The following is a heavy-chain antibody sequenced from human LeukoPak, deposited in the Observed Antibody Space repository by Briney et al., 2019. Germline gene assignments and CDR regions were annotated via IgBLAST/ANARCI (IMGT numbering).Heavy chain of an antibody. CDR2: IYHSGST. Sequence: PSETLSLTCAVSGYSISSRYYWGWIRQPPGKGLEWIGSIYHSGSTYYNPSLKSRVTISVDTSKNQFSLKLSSVTAADTAVYYCARRPRGYSYGWFDYWGQGTLVTVSS. CDR3: ARRPRGYSYGWFDY. D-gene: IGHD5-18*01. J-gene: IGHJ4*02. V-gene: IGHV4-38-2*01. CDR1: GYSISSRYY.